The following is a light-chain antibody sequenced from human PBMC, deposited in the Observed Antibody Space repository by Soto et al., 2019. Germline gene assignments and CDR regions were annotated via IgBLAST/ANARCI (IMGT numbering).Light chain of an antibody. CDR1: QSVSSSY. J-gene: IGKJ4*01. Sequence: EIVMTQSPATLSLSPGERATLSCRASQSVSSSYLGWYQQKPGQAPRLLIYDASNRATGIPARFSGSGSGTDFTLTISSLEPEDFAVYYCQQRSNWQGATFGGGTKVDIK. CDR2: DAS. CDR3: QQRSNWQGAT. V-gene: IGKV3D-20*02.